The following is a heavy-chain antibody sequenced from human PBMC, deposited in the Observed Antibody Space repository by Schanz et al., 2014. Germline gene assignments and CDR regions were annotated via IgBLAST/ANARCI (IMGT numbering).Heavy chain of an antibody. CDR2: IEGDGTRT. D-gene: IGHD1-20*01. CDR1: GFTFSSYW. V-gene: IGHV3-7*01. Sequence: DVQLVESGGTLVQPGGSLIISCAASGFTFSSYWMVWLRQAPGKGLEWVANIEGDGTRTYYVDSVKGRFTVSRDNPGNSLYLPLHRLRVDDTAVYYCARDADYNPTSDIWYDAYDSWGQGTVVTVSS. CDR3: ARDADYNPTSDIWYDAYDS. J-gene: IGHJ3*01.